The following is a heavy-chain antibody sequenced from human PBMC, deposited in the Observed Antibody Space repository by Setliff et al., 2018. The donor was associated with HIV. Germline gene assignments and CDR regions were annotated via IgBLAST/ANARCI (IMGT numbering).Heavy chain of an antibody. J-gene: IGHJ6*03. D-gene: IGHD6-13*01. CDR2: VNPNSGGT. V-gene: IGHV1-2*02. Sequence: ASVKVSCKASGYTFNVYYIHWVRQAPGQGSEWMGWVNPNSGGTNYAQKFLGRVTMTRDTSISTAYMELSRLRSDDTAVYFCARKGAAAGDYMDVWGKGTTVTVSS. CDR1: GYTFNVYY. CDR3: ARKGAAAGDYMDV.